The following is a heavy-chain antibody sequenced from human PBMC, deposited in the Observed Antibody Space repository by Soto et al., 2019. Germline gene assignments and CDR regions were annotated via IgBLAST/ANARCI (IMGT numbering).Heavy chain of an antibody. CDR3: SKGSGYGAS. D-gene: IGHD5-12*01. Sequence: EVHLLESGGGLVQPGGSLRLSCAASGFTFSSHSMTWVRQAPGKGLEWISGISNNNVDTFYAESVKGGFAIARDNSKNAVSRQRNSLRADDAARCFCSKGSGYGASWGQGTLVIVSS. V-gene: IGHV3-23*01. CDR2: ISNNNVDT. J-gene: IGHJ4*02. CDR1: GFTFSSHS.